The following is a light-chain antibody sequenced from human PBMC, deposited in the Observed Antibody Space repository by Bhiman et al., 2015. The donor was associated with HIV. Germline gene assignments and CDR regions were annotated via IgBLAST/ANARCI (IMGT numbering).Light chain of an antibody. CDR2: QDN. CDR1: KLGNKY. CDR3: QAWDSSPVA. V-gene: IGLV3-1*01. J-gene: IGLJ2*01. Sequence: SFDLTQPPSVSVSPGQTGSITCSGDKLGNKYASWYQQKPGQSPVLVMYQDNKRPSGVPERFSGSNSGNTATLTIRGTQAMDEADYYCQAWDSSPVAFGGGTKLTVL.